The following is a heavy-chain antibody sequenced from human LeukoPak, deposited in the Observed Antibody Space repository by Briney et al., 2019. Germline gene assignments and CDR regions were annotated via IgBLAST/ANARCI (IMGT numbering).Heavy chain of an antibody. CDR1: GGSISSYY. CDR3: ARDASSVAAIRAFDY. Sequence: PSETLSLTCTVSGGSISSYYWSWLRQPPGKGLEWIGYIYYSGSTNYNPSLKSRVTISVDTSKNQFSLKLSSVTAADTAVYYCARDASSVAAIRAFDYWGPGTLVTVSS. CDR2: IYYSGST. D-gene: IGHD2-21*02. V-gene: IGHV4-59*01. J-gene: IGHJ4*02.